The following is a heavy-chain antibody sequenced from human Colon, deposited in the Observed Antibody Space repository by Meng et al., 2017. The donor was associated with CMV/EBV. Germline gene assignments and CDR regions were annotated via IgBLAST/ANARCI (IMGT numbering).Heavy chain of an antibody. CDR2: ISAYTGDT. CDR1: GYTFTNYG. CDR3: VRESQSGSYIYLQH. Sequence: QVALVQYGAEVKKPGASVKVSWKASGYTFTNYGISWVRQAPGQGLEWMGWISAYTGDTYYAQKFQGRVTMTTDTSTSTAYMELRSLRSDDTAVYYCVRESQSGSYIYLQHWGQGTLVTVSS. V-gene: IGHV1-18*01. J-gene: IGHJ1*01. D-gene: IGHD1-26*01.